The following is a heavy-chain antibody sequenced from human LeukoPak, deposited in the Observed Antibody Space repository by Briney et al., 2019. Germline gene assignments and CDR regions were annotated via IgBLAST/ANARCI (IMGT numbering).Heavy chain of an antibody. CDR1: GFTFSSYE. D-gene: IGHD2-2*01. Sequence: PGGSLRPSCAASGFTFSSYEMNWVRQAPGKGLEWVSHISSSGSTIYYADSVKGRFTISRDNAKNSLYLQMNSLRAEDTAVYYCARVLDPPFIVVVPAAISPCPYFDYWGQGTLVTVSS. CDR2: ISSSGSTI. J-gene: IGHJ4*02. CDR3: ARVLDPPFIVVVPAAISPCPYFDY. V-gene: IGHV3-48*03.